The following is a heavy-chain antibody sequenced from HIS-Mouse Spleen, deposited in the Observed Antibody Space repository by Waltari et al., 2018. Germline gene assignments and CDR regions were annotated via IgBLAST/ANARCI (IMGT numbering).Heavy chain of an antibody. D-gene: IGHD6-13*01. CDR1: GGSISSSSYY. J-gene: IGHJ2*01. CDR3: AREIPYSSSWYDWYFDL. Sequence: QLQLQESGPGLVKPSETLSLTCTVSGGSISSSSYYWGWIRQPPGKGLGWIGCNNYSGSTYDNPSLKSRGTISVDTSTNQFSLELSSVTAADTAVYYCAREIPYSSSWYDWYFDLWGRGTLVTVSS. CDR2: NNYSGST. V-gene: IGHV4-39*07.